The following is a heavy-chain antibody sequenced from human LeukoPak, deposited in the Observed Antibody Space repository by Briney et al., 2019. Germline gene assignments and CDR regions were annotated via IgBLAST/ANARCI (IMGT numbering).Heavy chain of an antibody. D-gene: IGHD6-13*01. CDR2: ISGDTSTI. CDR3: VRGTAASGLGY. V-gene: IGHV3-48*04. Sequence: GGSLRLSCAASGFTFSSFSMNWVRQAPGKGLKGVSYISGDTSTIYYADSVKGRFTISSDDPKNSLYLHMNSLRAEDTAVYYCVRGTAASGLGYWGQGTLVTVSS. J-gene: IGHJ4*02. CDR1: GFTFSSFS.